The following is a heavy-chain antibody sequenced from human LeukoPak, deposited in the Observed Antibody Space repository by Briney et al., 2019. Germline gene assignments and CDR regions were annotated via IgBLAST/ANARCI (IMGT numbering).Heavy chain of an antibody. D-gene: IGHD4-17*01. J-gene: IGHJ4*02. Sequence: GGSRRLSCAASGFTFSSYSMNWVRQAPGKGLEWVSYISSSSRTIYYADSVKGRFTISRDSAKNSLYLQMNSLRDEDTAVYYCARDSYGDYGVDSWGQGTLVTVSS. CDR3: ARDSYGDYGVDS. CDR1: GFTFSSYS. V-gene: IGHV3-48*02. CDR2: ISSSSRTI.